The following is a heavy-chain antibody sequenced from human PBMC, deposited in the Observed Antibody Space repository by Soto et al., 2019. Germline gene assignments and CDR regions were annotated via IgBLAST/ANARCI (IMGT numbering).Heavy chain of an antibody. CDR2: ISYDGSNK. J-gene: IGHJ3*02. CDR1: GFTFSSYG. Sequence: GGSLRLSCAASGFTFSSYGMHWVRQAPGKGLEWVAVISYDGSNKYYADSVKGRFTISRDNSKNTLYLQMNSLRAEDTAVYYCAKEGWGIVVGYAFDIWGQGTMVTVSS. D-gene: IGHD2-15*01. V-gene: IGHV3-30*18. CDR3: AKEGWGIVVGYAFDI.